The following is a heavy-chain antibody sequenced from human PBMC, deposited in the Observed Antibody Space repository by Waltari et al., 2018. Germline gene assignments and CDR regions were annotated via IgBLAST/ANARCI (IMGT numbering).Heavy chain of an antibody. V-gene: IGHV4-38-2*01. CDR1: GYSISSGYY. CDR2: IYHSGST. CDR3: ARGIAVAGTVYGY. Sequence: QVQLQESGPGLVKPSETLSLTCAVSGYSISSGYYWSWIRQPPGKGLEWIGSIYHSGSTYYNPSLKSRVTISVDTSKNQFSLKLSSVTAADTAVYYCARGIAVAGTVYGYWGQGTLVTVSS. J-gene: IGHJ4*02. D-gene: IGHD6-19*01.